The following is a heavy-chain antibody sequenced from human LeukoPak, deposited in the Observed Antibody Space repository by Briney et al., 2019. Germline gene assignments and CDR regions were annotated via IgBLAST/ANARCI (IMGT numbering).Heavy chain of an antibody. J-gene: IGHJ4*02. CDR1: GFTFSSYS. D-gene: IGHD3-3*01. Sequence: GGSLRLSCAASGFTFSSYSMNWVRQAPGKGLEWVSYIRSGGSITRYADYVKGRFTISRDNAKNSLYLQMNSLRAEDTAVYYCARVIWSGYYQIDYWGQGTLVTVST. CDR2: IRSGGSIT. CDR3: ARVIWSGYYQIDY. V-gene: IGHV3-48*01.